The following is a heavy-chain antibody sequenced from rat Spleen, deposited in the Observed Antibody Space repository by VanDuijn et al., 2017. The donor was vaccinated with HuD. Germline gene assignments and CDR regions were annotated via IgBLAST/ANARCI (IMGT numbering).Heavy chain of an antibody. CDR1: GFTFSDYY. J-gene: IGHJ1*01. CDR2: ISSDGRRN. Sequence: EVQLVESDGGLVQPGRSLKLSCAASGFTFSDYYMAWVRQAPAKGLEWVATISSDGRRNYYRDSVKGRFTISRDNAKSTLSLQMNSLKSEDTATYYCARATPEWNFDFWGPGTMVTVSS. V-gene: IGHV5-29*01. CDR3: ARATPEWNFDF.